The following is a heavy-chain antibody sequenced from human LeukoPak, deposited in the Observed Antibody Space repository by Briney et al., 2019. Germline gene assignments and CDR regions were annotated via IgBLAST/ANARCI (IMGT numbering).Heavy chain of an antibody. V-gene: IGHV3-30*18. CDR3: AKGRGVYDFWSGYYTFDY. CDR1: GFTFSRYG. CDR2: ISYDGSNK. D-gene: IGHD3-3*01. Sequence: PGRSLRLSCAASGFTFSRYGMHWVRQAPGKGLEWVAVISYDGSNKYYADSVKGRFTISRDTSKNTLYLQMNSLRAEDTAVYYCAKGRGVYDFWSGYYTFDYWGQGTLVTVSS. J-gene: IGHJ4*02.